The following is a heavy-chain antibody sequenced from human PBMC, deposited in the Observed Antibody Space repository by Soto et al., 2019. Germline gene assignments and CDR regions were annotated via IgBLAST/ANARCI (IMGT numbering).Heavy chain of an antibody. V-gene: IGHV1-69*13. D-gene: IGHD2-2*01. CDR2: IIPIFGTA. J-gene: IGHJ4*02. CDR1: GGTFSSYA. CDR3: ARDTTPYCSSTSCYAVLFDY. Sequence: ASVKVSCTACGGTFSSYAISCVRQAPGQGLEWMGGIIPIFGTANYAQKFQGRVTVTADESTSTAYMELSSLRSEDTAVYYCARDTTPYCSSTSCYAVLFDYWGQGTLVTVSS.